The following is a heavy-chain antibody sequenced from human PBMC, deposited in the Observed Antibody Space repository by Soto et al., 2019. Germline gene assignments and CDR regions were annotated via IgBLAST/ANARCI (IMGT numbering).Heavy chain of an antibody. V-gene: IGHV4-61*01. J-gene: IGHJ4*02. CDR2: IYYTGRT. CDR1: GGSITSGPYY. D-gene: IGHD3-16*01. Sequence: QVQLQESGPGLVKPSETLSLTCSVSGGSITSGPYYWSWIRQPPGKGLEFIGNIYYTGRTNYNPSLKSRLAMSVDTSKNQFSLRLSSVTAADTAVYYCARDLGGPSDYWGQGTLVTVPS. CDR3: ARDLGGPSDY.